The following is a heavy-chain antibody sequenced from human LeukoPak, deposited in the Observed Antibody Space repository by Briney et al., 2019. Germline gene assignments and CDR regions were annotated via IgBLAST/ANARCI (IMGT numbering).Heavy chain of an antibody. J-gene: IGHJ4*02. CDR3: ARDRRWLRFIDY. D-gene: IGHD5-12*01. CDR2: ISSNGGST. Sequence: GGSLRLPCAASGFTFSSYAMHWVRQAPGKGLEYVSAISSNGGSTYYANSVKGRFTISRDNSKNTLYLQMGSLRAEDMAVYYCARDRRWLRFIDYWGQGTLVTVSS. CDR1: GFTFSSYA. V-gene: IGHV3-64*01.